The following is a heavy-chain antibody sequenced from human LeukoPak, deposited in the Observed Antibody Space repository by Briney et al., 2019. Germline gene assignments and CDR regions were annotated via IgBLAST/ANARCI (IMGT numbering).Heavy chain of an antibody. CDR2: INHSGST. Sequence: SQTLSLTCTVSGGSISSGNYYWTWIRQPAGKGLEWIGEINHSGSTNYNPSLKSRVTISVDTSKNQFSLKLSSVTAADTAVYYCARGRRVRGVMTYYFDYWGQGTLVTVSS. CDR1: GGSISSGNYY. J-gene: IGHJ4*02. CDR3: ARGRRVRGVMTYYFDY. D-gene: IGHD3-10*01. V-gene: IGHV4-61*09.